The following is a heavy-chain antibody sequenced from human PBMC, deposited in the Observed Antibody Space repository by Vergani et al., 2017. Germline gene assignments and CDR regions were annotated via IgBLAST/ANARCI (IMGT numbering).Heavy chain of an antibody. CDR3: ARAGESSMAVARNWFDP. J-gene: IGHJ5*02. Sequence: QVQLQQWGAGLLKPSETLSLTCAVYGGSFSGYYWSWIRQPPGKGLEWIGEINHSGSTNYNPSLKSRVTISVDTSKNQFSLKLSSVTAADTAVYYCARAGESSMAVARNWFDPWGQGTLVTVSS. CDR2: INHSGST. V-gene: IGHV4-34*01. CDR1: GGSFSGYY. D-gene: IGHD6-19*01.